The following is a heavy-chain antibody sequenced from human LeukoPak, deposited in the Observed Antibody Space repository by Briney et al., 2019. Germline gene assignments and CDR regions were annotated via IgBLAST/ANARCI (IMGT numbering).Heavy chain of an antibody. J-gene: IGHJ3*02. Sequence: GGSLRLSCAASGFTFSNYWMGWVRQAPGKGLEWVANIKEDGSQEHYVDSVKGRFTISRDNAKNSLFLQMNSLRAEDTAVYYCARHRSGGSQDDAFDIWGQGTMVTVSS. CDR3: ARHRSGGSQDDAFDI. V-gene: IGHV3-7*01. D-gene: IGHD2-15*01. CDR2: IKEDGSQE. CDR1: GFTFSNYW.